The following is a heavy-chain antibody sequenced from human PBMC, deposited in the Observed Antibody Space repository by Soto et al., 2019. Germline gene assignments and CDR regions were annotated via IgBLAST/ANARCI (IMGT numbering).Heavy chain of an antibody. D-gene: IGHD4-4*01. J-gene: IGHJ6*02. CDR3: GREEGGLQGANYGMDV. CDR1: GFTFSSYA. CDR2: ISYDGSNK. Sequence: QVQLVESGGGVVQPGRSLRLSCAASGFTFSSYAMHWVRQAPGKGLEWVAVISYDGSNKYYADSVKGRFTISRDNSKNTLYLQMNSLRAEDTAVYYCGREEGGLQGANYGMDVWGQGTTVTVSS. V-gene: IGHV3-30-3*01.